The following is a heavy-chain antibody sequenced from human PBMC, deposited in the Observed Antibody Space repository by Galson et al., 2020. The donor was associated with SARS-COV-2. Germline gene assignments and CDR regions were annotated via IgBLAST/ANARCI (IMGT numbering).Heavy chain of an antibody. CDR1: GYSFTSYW. D-gene: IGHD3-22*01. V-gene: IGHV5-51*01. J-gene: IGHJ4*02. CDR2: IYPGDSDT. CDR3: ARGSRSGYYSTVPEFDY. Sequence: GESLKISCKGSGYSFTSYWIGWVRQMPGKGLEWMGIIYPGDSDTRYSPSFQGQVTISADKSISTAYLQWSSLKASDTAMYYCARGSRSGYYSTVPEFDYWGQGTLVTVSS.